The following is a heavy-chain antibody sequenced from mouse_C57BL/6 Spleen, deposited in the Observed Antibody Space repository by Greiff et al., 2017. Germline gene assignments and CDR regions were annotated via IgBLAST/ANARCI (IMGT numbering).Heavy chain of an antibody. CDR1: GYTFTDYE. D-gene: IGHD1-1*01. CDR3: TRDYGSSDWDFGG. Sequence: QVQLKQSGAELVRPGASVTLSCKASGYTFTDYEMHWVKQTPVHGLEWIGAIDPETGGTAYNQKFKGKAILTADKSSSAAYMELRSLTSEDSAVYYCTRDYGSSDWDFGGWGTGTTVTVAS. J-gene: IGHJ1*03. V-gene: IGHV1-15*01. CDR2: IDPETGGT.